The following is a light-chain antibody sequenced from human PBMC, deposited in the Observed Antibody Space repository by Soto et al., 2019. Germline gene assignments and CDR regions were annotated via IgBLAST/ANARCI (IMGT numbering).Light chain of an antibody. CDR1: QGISSY. V-gene: IGKV1-8*01. CDR2: AAS. Sequence: AIRMIRSPSSFSASTGDRVTITCRASQGISSYLAWYQQKPGKAPKLLIYAASTLQSGVPSRFSGSGSGTDFTLTISCLQSEDFATYYCQQYYSYPHTFGQGTKVEIK. CDR3: QQYYSYPHT. J-gene: IGKJ1*01.